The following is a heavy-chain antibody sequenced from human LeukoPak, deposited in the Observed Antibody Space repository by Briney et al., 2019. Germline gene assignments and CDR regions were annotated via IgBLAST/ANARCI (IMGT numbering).Heavy chain of an antibody. D-gene: IGHD5-18*01. J-gene: IGHJ5*02. Sequence: PSETLSLTCTVSGGSISSSSYYWGWIRQPPGKGLEWIGSIYYSGSTYYNPSLKSRVTISVDTSKNQFSLKLSSVTAADTAVYYCARQAHLTAMGAGWFDPWGQGTLVTVSS. CDR3: ARQAHLTAMGAGWFDP. CDR2: IYYSGST. V-gene: IGHV4-39*01. CDR1: GGSISSSSYY.